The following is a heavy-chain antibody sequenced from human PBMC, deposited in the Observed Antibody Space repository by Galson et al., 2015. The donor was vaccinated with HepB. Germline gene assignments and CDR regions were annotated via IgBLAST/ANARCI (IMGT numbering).Heavy chain of an antibody. CDR1: GFAFISYS. V-gene: IGHV3-7*03. CDR2: IKGDGSEK. J-gene: IGHJ4*02. CDR3: ARVGSGTSRDY. Sequence: SLRLSCAASGFAFISYSMAWVRQAPGKGPEWLADIKGDGSEKFYAGSVKGRFTISRDNVRTSLYLQMNSLRAEDTAVYYCARVGSGTSRDYWGQVTLVTASS. D-gene: IGHD1-26*01.